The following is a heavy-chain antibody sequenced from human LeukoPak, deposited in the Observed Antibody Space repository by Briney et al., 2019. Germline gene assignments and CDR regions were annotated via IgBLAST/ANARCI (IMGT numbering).Heavy chain of an antibody. D-gene: IGHD2-2*02. J-gene: IGHJ4*02. CDR3: TKARSASSSSCYNY. V-gene: IGHV3-23*01. Sequence: GGSLRLSCAASGFTFSNYSMTWVRQAPGEGREWVSSISGSDTSTYYADSVKGRFTISRDNSKNTLELQMDSLRAEDTAVYYCTKARSASSSSCYNYWGQGILVTVSS. CDR2: ISGSDTST. CDR1: GFTFSNYS.